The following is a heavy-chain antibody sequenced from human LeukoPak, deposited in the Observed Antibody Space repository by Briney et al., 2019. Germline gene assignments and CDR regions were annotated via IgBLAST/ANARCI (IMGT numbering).Heavy chain of an antibody. D-gene: IGHD3-10*02. CDR1: GFTFSSYW. Sequence: GGSLRLSCAASGFTFSSYWMHWVRQDPGKGLVWVSRINSDGYSTKYADSVKGRFTITRDNGKNTVYLQMNSLRVDDTAVYYCAELGITMIGGVWGKGTTVTISS. CDR2: INSDGYST. V-gene: IGHV3-74*03. CDR3: AELGITMIGGV. J-gene: IGHJ6*04.